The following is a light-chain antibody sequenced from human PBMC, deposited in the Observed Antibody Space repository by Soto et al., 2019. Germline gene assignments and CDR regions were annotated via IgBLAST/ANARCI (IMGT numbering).Light chain of an antibody. V-gene: IGLV2-8*01. CDR1: SSDVGGYNY. Sequence: QSALTQPPSASGSPGQSVTISCTGTSSDVGGYNYVSWYQQHPGKAPKHMISEVSNRPSGVPDRFSGSKSGNTASLTVSGLQAEDEADYYCSSFAGNNNLVFGGGTKLTVL. J-gene: IGLJ2*01. CDR3: SSFAGNNNLV. CDR2: EVS.